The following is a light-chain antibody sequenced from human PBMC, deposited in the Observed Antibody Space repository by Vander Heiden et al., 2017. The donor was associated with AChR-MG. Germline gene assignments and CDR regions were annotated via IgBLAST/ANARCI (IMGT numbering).Light chain of an antibody. J-gene: IGLJ3*02. V-gene: IGLV2-23*02. CDR3: CSFASSSSLV. CDR2: EVN. CDR1: SSDVGYYNL. Sequence: QSALTQPASVSGSPGQSIAISCTGTSSDVGYYNLVAWYQQHPGKAPKIIIYEVNKRPSGVSDRFSGSKSGNTASLTISGLQAEDEADYYCCSFASSSSLVFGGGTKLTVL.